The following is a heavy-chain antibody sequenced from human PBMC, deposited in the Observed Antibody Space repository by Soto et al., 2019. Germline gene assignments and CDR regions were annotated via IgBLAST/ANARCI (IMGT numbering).Heavy chain of an antibody. CDR1: GGSISSGDYY. J-gene: IGHJ4*02. Sequence: SETLSLTCTVPGGSISSGDYYWSWIRQPPGKGLEWIGYIYYSGSTYYNPSLKSRVTISVDTSKNQFSLKLSSVTAADTAVYYCARDLFTMVRGVIIPLYYWGQGTLVTVSS. CDR3: ARDLFTMVRGVIIPLYY. D-gene: IGHD3-10*01. V-gene: IGHV4-30-4*01. CDR2: IYYSGST.